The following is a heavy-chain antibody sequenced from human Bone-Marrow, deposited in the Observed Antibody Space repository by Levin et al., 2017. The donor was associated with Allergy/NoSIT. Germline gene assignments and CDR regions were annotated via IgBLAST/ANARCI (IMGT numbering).Heavy chain of an antibody. D-gene: IGHD4-17*01. Sequence: GESLKISCKASGYTFTSYDINWVRQATGQGLEWMGWMNPNSGNTGYAQKFQGRVTMTRNTSISTAYMELSSLRSEDTAVYYCARGRTLYGDYRGMDVWGQGTTVTVSS. CDR1: GYTFTSYD. CDR3: ARGRTLYGDYRGMDV. J-gene: IGHJ6*02. CDR2: MNPNSGNT. V-gene: IGHV1-8*01.